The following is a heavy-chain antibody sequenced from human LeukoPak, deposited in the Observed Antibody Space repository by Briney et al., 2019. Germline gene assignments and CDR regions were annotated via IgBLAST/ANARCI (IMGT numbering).Heavy chain of an antibody. CDR2: MNPNNGDT. CDR1: GFTFTRYD. V-gene: IGHV1-8*01. J-gene: IGHJ5*02. Sequence: ASVKVSCKASGFTFTRYDINWVRQASGQGLEWMGWMNPNNGDTGYAQKFQGRVTMTRDTYTSTAYMELRGLRPEDTAVYYCVRDAEGAGISVNFWFDPWGQGTLVTVSS. D-gene: IGHD1-14*01. CDR3: VRDAEGAGISVNFWFDP.